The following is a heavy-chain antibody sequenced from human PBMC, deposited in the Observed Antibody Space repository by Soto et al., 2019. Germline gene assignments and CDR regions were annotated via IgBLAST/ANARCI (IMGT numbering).Heavy chain of an antibody. V-gene: IGHV4-34*01. CDR1: GGSFSGYS. Sequence: SETLSLTCAVYGGSFSGYSWTWIRQPPGTGLEWIGEINHTGSTNYNPSLKSRVTISVDTSKNQFSLKLTSVTAADTAVYYCARDKITGLFDYWGKGTLVTVAA. D-gene: IGHD2-8*02. CDR2: INHTGST. CDR3: ARDKITGLFDY. J-gene: IGHJ4*02.